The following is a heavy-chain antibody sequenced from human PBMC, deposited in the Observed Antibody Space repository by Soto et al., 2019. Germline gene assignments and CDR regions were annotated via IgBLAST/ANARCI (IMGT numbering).Heavy chain of an antibody. J-gene: IGHJ6*02. D-gene: IGHD3-9*01. CDR2: ISGSGGST. V-gene: IGHV3-23*01. Sequence: GGSLRLSCAASGFTFSSYAMSWVRQAPGKGLEWVSAISGSGGSTYYADSVKGRFTISRDNSKNTLYLQMNSLRAEDTAVYYCAKDQLGYFDWLSYPYGMDVWGQGTTVTVSS. CDR3: AKDQLGYFDWLSYPYGMDV. CDR1: GFTFSSYA.